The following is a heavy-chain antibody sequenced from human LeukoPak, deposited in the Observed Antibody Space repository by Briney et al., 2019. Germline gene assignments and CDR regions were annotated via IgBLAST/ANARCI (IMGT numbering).Heavy chain of an antibody. D-gene: IGHD2-2*02. J-gene: IGHJ4*02. V-gene: IGHV3-73*01. CDR3: AKAGCSSTSCYTDY. CDR2: IRSKTNNYAT. Sequence: GGPLRLSCAASGFTFSGSAMHWVRQASGKGLEWVGRIRSKTNNYATAYAASVKGRFTISRDNAKNSLYLQMNSLRAEDMALYYCAKAGCSSTSCYTDYWGQGTLVTVSS. CDR1: GFTFSGSA.